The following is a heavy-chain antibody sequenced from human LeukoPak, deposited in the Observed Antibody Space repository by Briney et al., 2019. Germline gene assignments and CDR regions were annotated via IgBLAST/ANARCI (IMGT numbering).Heavy chain of an antibody. Sequence: GGSLRLSCAASGFTFSSYAMHWVRQAPGEGLEWVAVISYDGSNEYYADSVKGRFTISRDNSKNTLYLQMNSLRAEDTAVYYCARGTVTTGSRQDYSGQGTLVTVSS. D-gene: IGHD4-17*01. CDR2: ISYDGSNE. V-gene: IGHV3-30-3*01. CDR1: GFTFSSYA. J-gene: IGHJ4*02. CDR3: ARGTVTTGSRQDY.